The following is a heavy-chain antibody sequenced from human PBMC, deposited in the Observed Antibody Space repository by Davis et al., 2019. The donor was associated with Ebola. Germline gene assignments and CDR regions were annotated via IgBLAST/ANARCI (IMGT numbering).Heavy chain of an antibody. CDR3: ARDPSSYDSAGWGF. D-gene: IGHD3-22*01. Sequence: GESLKISCAASGFTFSDNAMNWVRQAPGKGPEWVSVIYRGGSTYYADTVRGRFTISRDTSKNMLELQMDSLRAEDTAVYYCARDPSSYDSAGWGFWGQGTLVTVSS. V-gene: IGHV3-23*03. CDR2: IYRGGST. CDR1: GFTFSDNA. J-gene: IGHJ4*02.